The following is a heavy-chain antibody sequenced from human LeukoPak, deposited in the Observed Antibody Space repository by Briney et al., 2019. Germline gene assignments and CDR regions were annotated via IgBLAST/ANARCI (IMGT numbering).Heavy chain of an antibody. CDR2: IYPGDSDT. CDR1: GYRFTYYW. Sequence: GESLKISCKGSGYRFTYYWIGWVRQMPGKRLEWMGIIYPGDSDTRYRPSFQGQVTISVDKSISTAYLQWSSLKASDTAMCYCARQDGNSKYYFDYWGQGTLVTVSS. V-gene: IGHV5-51*01. CDR3: ARQDGNSKYYFDY. J-gene: IGHJ4*02. D-gene: IGHD1-1*01.